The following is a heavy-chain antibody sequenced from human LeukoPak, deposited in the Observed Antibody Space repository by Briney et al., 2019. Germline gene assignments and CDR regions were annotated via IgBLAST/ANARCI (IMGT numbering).Heavy chain of an antibody. Sequence: SETLSLTCTVSGGSISSSSYYWGWISQPPGKGLGWIGSIYYSGSTYYNPSLKSRVTISVDTSKNQFSLKLSSVTAADTAVYYCARRRRRYCSSTSCYGKPLDYWGQRTLVTVSS. V-gene: IGHV4-39*01. CDR1: GGSISSSSYY. CDR2: IYYSGST. D-gene: IGHD2-2*01. J-gene: IGHJ4*02. CDR3: ARRRRRYCSSTSCYGKPLDY.